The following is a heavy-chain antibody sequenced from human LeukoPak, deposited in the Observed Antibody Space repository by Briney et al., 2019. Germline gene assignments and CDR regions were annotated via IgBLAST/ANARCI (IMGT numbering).Heavy chain of an antibody. CDR1: GDSVSSNSVA. V-gene: IGHV6-1*01. Sequence: SQTLSLTCAISGDSVSSNSVAWNWIGQSPSRGLEWLGRTYYRSKWYNDYAVSVKSRITINPDASKNQFSLQLNSVTPEDTAVYYCARVAVAGLFDFWGQGTLVTVSS. CDR2: TYYRSKWYN. CDR3: ARVAVAGLFDF. J-gene: IGHJ4*02. D-gene: IGHD6-19*01.